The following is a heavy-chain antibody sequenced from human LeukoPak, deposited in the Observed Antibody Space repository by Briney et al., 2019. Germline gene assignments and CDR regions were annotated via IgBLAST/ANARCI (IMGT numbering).Heavy chain of an antibody. V-gene: IGHV3-30*04. Sequence: GGSLRLSCAASGFVFNTYTMHWVRQAPGKGLEWVALISDDENNHFYADSVKGRFTISRDNSKNTLSLQMNSLRVEDTAVYYCARMKGYCSGGSCYGDYYYGMDVWGQGTTVTVSS. J-gene: IGHJ6*02. CDR2: ISDDENNH. D-gene: IGHD2-15*01. CDR3: ARMKGYCSGGSCYGDYYYGMDV. CDR1: GFVFNTYT.